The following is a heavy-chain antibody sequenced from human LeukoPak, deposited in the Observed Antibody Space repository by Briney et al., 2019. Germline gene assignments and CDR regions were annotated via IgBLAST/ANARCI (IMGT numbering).Heavy chain of an antibody. CDR2: IYYSGST. CDR3: AGTGGYSYGRAFDY. Sequence: SETLSLTCTVSGGSISSYYWSWIRQPPGKGLEWIGSIYYSGSTYYNPSLKSRVTISVDTSKNQFSLKLSSVTAADTAVYYCAGTGGYSYGRAFDYWGQGALVTVSS. V-gene: IGHV4-59*04. D-gene: IGHD5-18*01. J-gene: IGHJ4*02. CDR1: GGSISSYY.